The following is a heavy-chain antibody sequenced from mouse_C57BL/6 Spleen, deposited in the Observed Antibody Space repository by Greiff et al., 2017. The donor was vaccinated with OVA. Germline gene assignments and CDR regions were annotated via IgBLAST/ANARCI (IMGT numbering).Heavy chain of an antibody. CDR2: IYPSDSET. J-gene: IGHJ1*03. D-gene: IGHD1-2*01. Sequence: QVQLQQPGAELVRPGSSVKLSCKASGYTFTSYWMDWVKQRPGQGLEWIGNIYPSDSETHYNQKFKDKATLTVDKSSSTAYMQLSSLTSEDSAVYYCARSPITTEWYVDVWGTGTTVTVSS. V-gene: IGHV1-61*01. CDR1: GYTFTSYW. CDR3: ARSPITTEWYVDV.